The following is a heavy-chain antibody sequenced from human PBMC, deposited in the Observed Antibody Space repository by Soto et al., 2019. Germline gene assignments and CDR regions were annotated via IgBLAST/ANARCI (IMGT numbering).Heavy chain of an antibody. J-gene: IGHJ1*01. Sequence: GESLKISCAASGFTFSSYDMSWVRQAPGKGLEWVSAISGSGGSTYYADSVKGRFTISRDNSKNTLYLQMNSLRAEDTAVYYCAKIQRGIAVAGEYFQHWGQGTLVTVSS. CDR1: GFTFSSYD. CDR2: ISGSGGST. CDR3: AKIQRGIAVAGEYFQH. V-gene: IGHV3-23*01. D-gene: IGHD6-19*01.